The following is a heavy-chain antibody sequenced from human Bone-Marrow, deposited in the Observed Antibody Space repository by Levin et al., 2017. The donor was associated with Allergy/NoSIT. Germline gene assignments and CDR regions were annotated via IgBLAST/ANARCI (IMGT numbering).Heavy chain of an antibody. V-gene: IGHV3-23*01. CDR1: GFTFSNYA. CDR3: AKNTSQSSGRYFEY. J-gene: IGHJ4*02. D-gene: IGHD3-22*01. Sequence: GGSLRLSCAASGFTFSNYAMSWVRQAPGKGLEWVSVISGSGGNSYYPDSVKGRFTISRDNSKNTLFLQMNSLRAEDTALYYCAKNTSQSSGRYFEYWGQGNLVTVSS. CDR2: ISGSGGNS.